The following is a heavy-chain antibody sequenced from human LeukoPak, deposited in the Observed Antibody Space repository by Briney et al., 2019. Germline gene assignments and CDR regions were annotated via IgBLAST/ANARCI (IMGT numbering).Heavy chain of an antibody. CDR2: IKSDGSST. D-gene: IGHD1-26*01. V-gene: IGHV3-74*01. J-gene: IGHJ6*03. Sequence: GGSLRLSCAASGFTFSSYWMHWVRQAPGKGLVWVSRIKSDGSSTSYADSVKGRFTISRDNAKNTLYLQMDSLGPEDTAVYYCARDPYSGDYGNDYYYYMDVWGKGTTVTISS. CDR1: GFTFSSYW. CDR3: ARDPYSGDYGNDYYYYMDV.